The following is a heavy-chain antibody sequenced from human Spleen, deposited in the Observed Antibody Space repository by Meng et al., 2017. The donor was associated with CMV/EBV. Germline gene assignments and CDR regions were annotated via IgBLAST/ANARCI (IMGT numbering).Heavy chain of an antibody. CDR1: GLAFDDYA. CDR2: ISGSGRSI. V-gene: IGHV3-23*01. D-gene: IGHD4/OR15-4a*01. Sequence: SGLAFDDYAMSWVRQAPGKGLEWFSAISGSGRSIYYADSVKGRFTISRDNSKNTLYLQMNSLRAGDTAVYYCAKDDYNSSPRRFDSWGQGTLVTVSS. CDR3: AKDDYNSSPRRFDS. J-gene: IGHJ5*01.